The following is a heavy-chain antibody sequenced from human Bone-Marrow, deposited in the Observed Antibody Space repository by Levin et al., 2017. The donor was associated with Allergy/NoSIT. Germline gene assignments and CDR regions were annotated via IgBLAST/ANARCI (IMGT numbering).Heavy chain of an antibody. CDR3: ARFLAAATNYYYGMDV. V-gene: IGHV3-11*03. D-gene: IGHD6-13*01. Sequence: GGSLRLSCAASGFTFSDFYMSWIRQAPGKGLQWVAYISTKGRYIKYADSVRGRFTISRDNAKNSLDLQLNSLRTEDSAVYYCARFLAAATNYYYGMDVWGQGTTVTVSS. CDR1: GFTFSDFY. J-gene: IGHJ6*02. CDR2: ISTKGRYI.